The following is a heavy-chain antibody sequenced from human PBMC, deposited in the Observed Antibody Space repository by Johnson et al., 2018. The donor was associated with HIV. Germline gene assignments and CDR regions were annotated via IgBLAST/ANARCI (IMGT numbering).Heavy chain of an antibody. V-gene: IGHV3-23*04. CDR2: ISGSGGRP. Sequence: VQLVESGGGVVQPGRSLRLSCAASGFTFSDYAVHWVRQAPGKGLEWVSGISGSGGRPYYADSVKGRFTISRDNSKNTKYLQMNRLKTEDTAVYYCTTKQYSSSWYGAFDIWGQGTMVTVSS. CDR1: GFTFSDYA. J-gene: IGHJ3*02. CDR3: TTKQYSSSWYGAFDI. D-gene: IGHD6-13*01.